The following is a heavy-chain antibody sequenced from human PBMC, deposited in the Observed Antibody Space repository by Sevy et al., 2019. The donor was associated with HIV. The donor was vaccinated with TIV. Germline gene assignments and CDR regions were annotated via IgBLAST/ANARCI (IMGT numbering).Heavy chain of an antibody. CDR2: ISSSSRYI. V-gene: IGHV3-21*01. CDR3: ARYMAYGSGSIVYDY. J-gene: IGHJ4*02. D-gene: IGHD3-10*01. Sequence: GGSLRLSCAASGFVFSSYTMNWVRQSPGKGLEWVSSISSSSRYIFYADSVKGRLTISRDNARNSLYLQMNSLRAEDTAVYYCARYMAYGSGSIVYDYWGQGTLVTVSS. CDR1: GFVFSSYT.